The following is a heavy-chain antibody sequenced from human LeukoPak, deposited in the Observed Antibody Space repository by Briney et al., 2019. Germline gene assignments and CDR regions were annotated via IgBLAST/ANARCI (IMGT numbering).Heavy chain of an antibody. V-gene: IGHV3-21*01. D-gene: IGHD6-13*01. CDR3: ARDINSWCSDV. Sequence: PGGSLRLSCAASGFTFSVYTMSWVRQAPGKGLEWVASIGGTRNYVYYADSVKGRFTMSRDNAENSLYLQMNSLRAEDTAVYFCARDINSWCSDVWAKGPRSPSPQ. CDR1: GFTFSVYT. J-gene: IGHJ6*04. CDR2: IGGTRNYV.